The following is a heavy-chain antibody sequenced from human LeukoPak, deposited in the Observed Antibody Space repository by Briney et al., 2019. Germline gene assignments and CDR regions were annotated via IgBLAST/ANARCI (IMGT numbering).Heavy chain of an antibody. Sequence: GGSLRLSCAASGFTFSSYAMSWVRQAPGEGLVWVSRIRSDGSDTRYAESVKGRFTISRDNAKNTLYLQMNSLRAEDTAVYYCARDWFHAIDYWGQGTLVTVSS. D-gene: IGHD2/OR15-2a*01. V-gene: IGHV3-74*01. J-gene: IGHJ4*02. CDR3: ARDWFHAIDY. CDR2: IRSDGSDT. CDR1: GFTFSSYA.